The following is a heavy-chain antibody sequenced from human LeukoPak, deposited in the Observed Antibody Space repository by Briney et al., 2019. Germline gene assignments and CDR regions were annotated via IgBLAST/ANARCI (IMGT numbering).Heavy chain of an antibody. V-gene: IGHV3-21*01. Sequence: GGSLRLSCAASGFTFSSYSMNWVRQAPGKGLEWVSSISSSSSYIYYADSVKGRFTISRDNAKNSLYLQMNSLRAEDTAVYYCARDKGSYAHDAFDIWGQGTMVTVSS. D-gene: IGHD2-2*01. J-gene: IGHJ3*02. CDR2: ISSSSSYI. CDR3: ARDKGSYAHDAFDI. CDR1: GFTFSSYS.